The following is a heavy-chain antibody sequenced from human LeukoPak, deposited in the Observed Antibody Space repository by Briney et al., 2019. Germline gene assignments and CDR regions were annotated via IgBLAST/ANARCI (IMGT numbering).Heavy chain of an antibody. CDR1: GFTVSSNS. D-gene: IGHD4/OR15-4a*01. V-gene: IGHV3-53*01. Sequence: GGSLRLSCTVSGFTVSSNSMSWVRQAPGKGLEWVSFIYSDNTHYSDSVKDRLTISIDNSKNTLYLQRNSLRAEDTAVYYCARRAGAYSHPYDYWGQGTLVTVSS. CDR2: IYSDNT. CDR3: ARRAGAYSHPYDY. J-gene: IGHJ4*02.